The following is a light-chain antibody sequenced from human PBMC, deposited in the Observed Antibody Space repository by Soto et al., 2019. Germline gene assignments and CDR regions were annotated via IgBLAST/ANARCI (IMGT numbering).Light chain of an antibody. J-gene: IGKJ2*01. V-gene: IGKV1-5*03. Sequence: DIQMTQSPSTLSASVGDRVTITCRASQSISSWLAWFQQQPGKAPKLLIYKASSLEIGVPSRFSGSGSGTEFTLTISGLQPDDFATYYCQQYNSYSGYTFGQGTKLEIK. CDR2: KAS. CDR3: QQYNSYSGYT. CDR1: QSISSW.